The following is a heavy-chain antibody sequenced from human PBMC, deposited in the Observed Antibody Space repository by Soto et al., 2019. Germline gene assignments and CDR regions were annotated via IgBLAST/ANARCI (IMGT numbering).Heavy chain of an antibody. CDR1: GGTFRSYT. Sequence: VKVSCKASGGTFRSYTISWVRQAPGQGLEWMGRIIPILGIANYAQKFQGRVTITADKSTSTAYMELSSLRSEDTAVYYCARAGDTAMVSPGYYYYYYMDVWGKGTTVTVSS. CDR2: IIPILGIA. CDR3: ARAGDTAMVSPGYYYYYYMDV. V-gene: IGHV1-69*02. J-gene: IGHJ6*03. D-gene: IGHD5-18*01.